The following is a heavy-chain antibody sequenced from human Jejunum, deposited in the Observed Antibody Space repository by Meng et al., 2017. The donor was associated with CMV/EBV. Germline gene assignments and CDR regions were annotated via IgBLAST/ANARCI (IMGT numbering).Heavy chain of an antibody. J-gene: IGHJ4*02. CDR2: IASSGSDI. CDR3: ARVFDV. Sequence: LRLSCAVSGFTFSNYDMNWVRQAPGKGLEWVSHIASSGSDIYYVDSVKGRFTTSRDNARNSLYLQMNSLTVEDTAVYYCARVFDVWGQGTLVTVSS. V-gene: IGHV3-48*03. CDR1: GFTFSNYD.